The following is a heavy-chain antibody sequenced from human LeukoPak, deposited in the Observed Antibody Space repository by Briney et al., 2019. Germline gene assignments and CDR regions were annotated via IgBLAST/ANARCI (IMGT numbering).Heavy chain of an antibody. V-gene: IGHV5-51*01. J-gene: IGHJ4*02. CDR3: ARNLDYGDYHYLFDY. CDR1: GYSFTSYW. D-gene: IGHD4-17*01. Sequence: GESLKISCKGSGYSFTSYWIGWVRQMPGKGLEWMGIIHPGDSDTRYSPSFQGQVTISADKSISTAYLQWSSLNASDTAMYYCARNLDYGDYHYLFDYWGQGTLVTVSS. CDR2: IHPGDSDT.